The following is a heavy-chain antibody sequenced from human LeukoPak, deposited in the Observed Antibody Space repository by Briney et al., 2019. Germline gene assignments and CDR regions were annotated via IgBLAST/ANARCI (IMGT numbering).Heavy chain of an antibody. J-gene: IGHJ3*01. Sequence: GGSLRLSCAASGFTLSSYRMNWVRQAPGKGREWVSYTGWSSNIYYADAVKGRFTISRDNSKNTLYLQMNSLRAEDTAVYYCAKLGYSSGWYDFQIDAFDFWGQGTMVTVSS. V-gene: IGHV3-48*01. CDR1: GFTLSSYR. D-gene: IGHD6-19*01. CDR2: TGWSSNI. CDR3: AKLGYSSGWYDFQIDAFDF.